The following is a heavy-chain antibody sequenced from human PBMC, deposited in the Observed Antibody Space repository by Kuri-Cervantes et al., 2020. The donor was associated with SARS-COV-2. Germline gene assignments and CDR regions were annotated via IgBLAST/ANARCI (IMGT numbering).Heavy chain of an antibody. D-gene: IGHD6-13*01. J-gene: IGHJ4*02. CDR3: AKTEGAGSWNYFDA. CDR1: GFTFSSYA. Sequence: GGSLRLSCAASGFTFSSYAMTWVRQAPGEGLEWVSVIYSGHYTTYYADSVKGRFTISRDNSKNTLYLQMNSLRAEDTAVYYCAKTEGAGSWNYFDAWGQGTLVTVSS. CDR2: IYSGHYTT. V-gene: IGHV3-23*03.